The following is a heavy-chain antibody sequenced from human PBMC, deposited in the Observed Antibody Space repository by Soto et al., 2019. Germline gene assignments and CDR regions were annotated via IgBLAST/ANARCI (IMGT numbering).Heavy chain of an antibody. CDR3: AKEDDGSGSYFRNALDY. Sequence: EVQLLESGGDLVQPGGSLRLSCAASGFTFSSHAMSWVRQAPGKGLEWVSGIGGSGGNTFYADSVMGRFTISRDISKNTLYLQMNSLRAEDTAVYYCAKEDDGSGSYFRNALDYWGQGTLVTVSS. D-gene: IGHD3-10*01. CDR2: IGGSGGNT. J-gene: IGHJ4*02. V-gene: IGHV3-23*01. CDR1: GFTFSSHA.